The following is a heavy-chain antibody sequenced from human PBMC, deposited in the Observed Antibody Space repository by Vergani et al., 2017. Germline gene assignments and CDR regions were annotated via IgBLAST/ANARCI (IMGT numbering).Heavy chain of an antibody. Sequence: EVQMVESGGGLVKPGGSLRLSCVASGFTFSHYSMNWVRQAPGKGLEWVSSISSSSSYIYYADSVKGRFTISRDNAKNSLYLQMNSLRAEDTAVYYCARDEITGTYNWFDPWGQGTLVTVSS. CDR3: ARDEITGTYNWFDP. V-gene: IGHV3-21*01. CDR2: ISSSSSYI. J-gene: IGHJ5*02. D-gene: IGHD1-7*01. CDR1: GFTFSHYS.